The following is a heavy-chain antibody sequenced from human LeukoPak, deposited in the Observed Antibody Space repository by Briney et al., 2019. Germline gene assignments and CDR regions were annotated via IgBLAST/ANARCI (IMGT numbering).Heavy chain of an antibody. CDR1: GFTVSSNY. J-gene: IGHJ4*02. Sequence: GGSLRLSCAASGFTVSSNYMSWVRQAPGKGLEWVSVIYSGGSTYYADSVKGRFTISRDNSKSTLYLQMNSLRAEDTAVYYCARPLNYYDSSGYYHPLDYWGQGTLVTVSS. CDR2: IYSGGST. V-gene: IGHV3-53*01. CDR3: ARPLNYYDSSGYYHPLDY. D-gene: IGHD3-22*01.